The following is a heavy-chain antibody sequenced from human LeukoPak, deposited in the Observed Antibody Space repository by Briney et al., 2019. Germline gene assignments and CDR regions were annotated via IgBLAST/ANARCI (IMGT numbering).Heavy chain of an antibody. CDR2: INHSGIT. J-gene: IGHJ4*02. V-gene: IGHV4-34*01. Sequence: SETLSLTCAVYGGSFSGYYWSWIRQPPGKGLEWIGEINHSGITNYNPSLKSRVTISVDTSKNQFSLKLSSVTAADTAVYYCARAEMATYPPDYWGQGTLVTVSS. CDR3: ARAEMATYPPDY. D-gene: IGHD5-24*01. CDR1: GGSFSGYY.